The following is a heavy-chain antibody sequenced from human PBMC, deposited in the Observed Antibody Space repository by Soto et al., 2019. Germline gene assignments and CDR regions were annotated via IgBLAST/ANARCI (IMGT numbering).Heavy chain of an antibody. V-gene: IGHV3-30-3*01. D-gene: IGHD2-8*01. CDR2: ISYDGSNK. J-gene: IGHJ4*02. CDR3: ASPGYSTSALAY. Sequence: ESGGGVVQPGRSLRLSCAASGFTFSTYAMHWVRQAPGKGLEWVAFISYDGSNKYYADSVKGRFTISRDNSKNTLYLQMDSLRPEDTALYYCASPGYSTSALAYWGQGTLVTVSS. CDR1: GFTFSTYA.